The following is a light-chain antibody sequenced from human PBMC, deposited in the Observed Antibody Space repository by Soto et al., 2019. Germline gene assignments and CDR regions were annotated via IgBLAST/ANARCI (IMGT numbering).Light chain of an antibody. J-gene: IGKJ4*01. CDR1: QSINNW. V-gene: IGKV1-12*01. CDR3: QQANSFPIT. CDR2: AAS. Sequence: DIQMTQSPSTLSASDDDRVTITCRASQSINNWLAWYQQKPGKAPKLLFYAASSLQSGVPSRFSGSGSGTDFPLTISSLQPEDFATYYCQQANSFPITSGGGTKWIS.